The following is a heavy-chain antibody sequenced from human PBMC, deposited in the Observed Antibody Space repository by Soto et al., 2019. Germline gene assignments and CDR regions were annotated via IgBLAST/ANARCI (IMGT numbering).Heavy chain of an antibody. CDR1: GGSVSSGSYY. CDR3: ARHLGVTATRGFDS. Sequence: PSETLSLTCTVSGGSVSSGSYYWSWIRQPPGKGLEWIGYIYHSGATNYNPSLKNRVTIFVDNSNNQFSLNLNSVTAADTAVYFCARHLGVTATRGFDSWGRGILVTVSS. J-gene: IGHJ4*02. D-gene: IGHD2-21*02. V-gene: IGHV4-61*01. CDR2: IYHSGAT.